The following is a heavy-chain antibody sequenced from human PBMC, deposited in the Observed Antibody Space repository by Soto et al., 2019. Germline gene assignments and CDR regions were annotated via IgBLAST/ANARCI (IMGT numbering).Heavy chain of an antibody. CDR1: GYAFNSYY. D-gene: IGHD2-21*02. CDR2: IHPSGGGT. J-gene: IGHJ4*02. Sequence: ASVKVSCKPSGYAFNSYYLHWLRQAPGQALEWMGVIHPSGGGTTYAQKFLGRVTVTRDTSTTTVFMELSSLRSDDTAVYYCARGGHIAVVTASFDYWGQGTLVTVSS. V-gene: IGHV1-46*02. CDR3: ARGGHIAVVTASFDY.